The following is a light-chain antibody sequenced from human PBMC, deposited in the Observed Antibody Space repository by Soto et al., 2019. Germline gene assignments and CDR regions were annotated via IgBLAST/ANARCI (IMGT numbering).Light chain of an antibody. J-gene: IGKJ1*01. Sequence: DIHMTQSPSTLSASVGDRVTITCRASHSISTWLAWYQQKPGKAPKLLIYDASSLESGVPSRFSGSGSGTEFTLTISSLQPDDFATYYCQQYNSYWKFGQGTKV. CDR2: DAS. CDR3: QQYNSYWK. V-gene: IGKV1-5*01. CDR1: HSISTW.